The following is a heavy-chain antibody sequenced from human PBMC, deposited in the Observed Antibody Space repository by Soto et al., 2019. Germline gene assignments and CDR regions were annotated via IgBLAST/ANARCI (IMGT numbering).Heavy chain of an antibody. CDR3: ARRTYGGVDY. V-gene: IGHV1-69*01. CDR2: IITIFGTA. D-gene: IGHD3-16*01. Sequence: QVQLVQSGAEVKQPGSSVKVSCEASGGTFSSYAISWVRQAPGQGLEWMGGIITIFGTANYAQKFQGRVTITADESTSTAYVELSSLRCEDTAVYYGARRTYGGVDYWGQGTLVTVSS. CDR1: GGTFSSYA. J-gene: IGHJ4*02.